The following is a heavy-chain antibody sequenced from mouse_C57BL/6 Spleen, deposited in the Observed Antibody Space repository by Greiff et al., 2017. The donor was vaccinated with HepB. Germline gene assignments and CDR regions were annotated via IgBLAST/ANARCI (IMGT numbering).Heavy chain of an antibody. CDR2: IWRGGST. CDR3: AKIDYDNYYAMDY. V-gene: IGHV2-5*01. CDR1: GFSLTSYG. D-gene: IGHD2-4*01. Sequence: QVHVKQSGPGLVQPSQSLSITCTVSGFSLTSYGVHWVRQSPGKGLEWLGVIWRGGSTDYNAAFMSRLSITKDNSKSQVFFKMNSLQADDTAIYYCAKIDYDNYYAMDYWGQGTSVTVSS. J-gene: IGHJ4*01.